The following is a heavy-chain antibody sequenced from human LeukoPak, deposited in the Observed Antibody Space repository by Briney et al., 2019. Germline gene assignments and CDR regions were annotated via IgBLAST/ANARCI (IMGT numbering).Heavy chain of an antibody. J-gene: IGHJ5*02. Sequence: SETLSLTCAVYGGSFSGYYWSWIRQPPGKGLEWIGEINHSGGTNYNPSLKSRVTISVDTSKNQFSLKLSSVTAADTAVYYCARVPARPYCSSTSCYVIWFDPWGQGTLVTVSS. CDR2: INHSGGT. CDR1: GGSFSGYY. CDR3: ARVPARPYCSSTSCYVIWFDP. V-gene: IGHV4-34*01. D-gene: IGHD2-2*01.